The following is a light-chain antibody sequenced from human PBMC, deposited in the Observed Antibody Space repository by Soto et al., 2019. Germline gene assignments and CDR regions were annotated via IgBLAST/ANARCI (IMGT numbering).Light chain of an antibody. J-gene: IGLJ2*01. Sequence: QSALTQPASVSGSPGQSITISCTGTSSDVGEYNYVSWYQQHPGKAPKLMIYDVTNRPSGVSNRFSGSKSGNTASLTISGLQAEDEADYYCSSYASSTTNVLFGGGTQLTVL. CDR3: SSYASSTTNVL. CDR2: DVT. CDR1: SSDVGEYNY. V-gene: IGLV2-14*03.